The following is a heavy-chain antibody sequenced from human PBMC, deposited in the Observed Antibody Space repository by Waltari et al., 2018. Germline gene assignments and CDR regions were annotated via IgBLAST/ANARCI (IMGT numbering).Heavy chain of an antibody. J-gene: IGHJ4*02. Sequence: EVQFVQSGAELKTPGESLKISCRASGYNFTNYLIGWVRQMPGKGLEWLGTVHPGDSDVRYSPSFQGHITISADKSVSTAYLQLNNLRASDSAIYYCVSPDYWGQGTLVTVSS. V-gene: IGHV5-51*01. CDR1: GYNFTNYL. CDR3: VSPDY. CDR2: VHPGDSDV.